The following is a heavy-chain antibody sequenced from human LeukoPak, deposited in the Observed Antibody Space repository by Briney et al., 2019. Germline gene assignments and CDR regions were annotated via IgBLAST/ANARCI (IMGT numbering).Heavy chain of an antibody. Sequence: ASVKVSCKASGYTFTSYYMHWVRQAPGQGLEWMGIINPSGGSTSYAQKFQGRVTMTRDTSTSTVYMELSSLRSEDTAVYYCARLTLLTGSPHPTPEDYWGQGTLVTVSS. D-gene: IGHD3-9*01. CDR2: INPSGGST. CDR1: GYTFTSYY. V-gene: IGHV1-46*01. J-gene: IGHJ4*02. CDR3: ARLTLLTGSPHPTPEDY.